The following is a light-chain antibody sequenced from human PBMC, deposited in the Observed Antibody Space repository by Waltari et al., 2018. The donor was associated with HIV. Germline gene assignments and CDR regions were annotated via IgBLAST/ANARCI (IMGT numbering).Light chain of an antibody. CDR3: TSYTTTNTWV. Sequence: QSALTQPASVSGSPGPSITISCTGTDTYCGTYKHVPWFQHHPGKAPKLIISEVSNRPSGVSHRFSGSKSGNTASLIISGLQAEDEASYYCTSYTTTNTWVFGGGTNLTVL. CDR1: DTYCGTYKH. J-gene: IGLJ3*02. V-gene: IGLV2-14*01. CDR2: EVS.